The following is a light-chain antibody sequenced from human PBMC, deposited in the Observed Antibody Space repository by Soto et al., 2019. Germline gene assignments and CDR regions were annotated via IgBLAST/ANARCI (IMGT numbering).Light chain of an antibody. CDR2: GAS. CDR1: QSVSNSY. CDR3: QQYGSSPLT. V-gene: IGKV3-20*01. Sequence: EIVLTQSPGTLSLSPGEKATLSCRASQSVSNSYLAWYQQKPGQAPRLLIYGASSRATVIPDRFSGSGSGTDFTLTISRLEPEDFAVYYCQQYGSSPLTFGGGTKVEIK. J-gene: IGKJ4*01.